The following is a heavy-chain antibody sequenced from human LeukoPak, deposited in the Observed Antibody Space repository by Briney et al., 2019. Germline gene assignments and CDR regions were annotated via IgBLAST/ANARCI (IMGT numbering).Heavy chain of an antibody. D-gene: IGHD1-14*01. Sequence: SETLSLTCTVSGASISGHYLTWIRQPPGKGLEWIGYISHIRSTNYNPSLKSRVTISVDTSKNQFSLKLTSVTAADTAFYYCARDRISINALDMWGQGTMVTVSS. V-gene: IGHV4-59*11. CDR2: ISHIRST. CDR1: GASISGHY. J-gene: IGHJ3*02. CDR3: ARDRISINALDM.